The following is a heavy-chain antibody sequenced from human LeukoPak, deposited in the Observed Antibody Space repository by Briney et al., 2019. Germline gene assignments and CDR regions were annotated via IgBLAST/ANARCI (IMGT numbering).Heavy chain of an antibody. CDR2: IKEDGSEK. CDR1: GFNFTSNW. CDR3: AKNYFEY. V-gene: IGHV3-7*01. D-gene: IGHD2/OR15-2a*01. J-gene: IGHJ4*02. Sequence: GGSLRLSCAASGFNFTSNWMHWVRQAPGKGLEWVANIKEDGSEKYYVDSVKGRFTISRDNAKNSLYLQMNSLRAEDTAVYYCAKNYFEYWGQGTLVTVSS.